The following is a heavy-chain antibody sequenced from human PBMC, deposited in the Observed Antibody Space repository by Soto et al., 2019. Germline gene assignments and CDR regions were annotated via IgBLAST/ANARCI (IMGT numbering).Heavy chain of an antibody. V-gene: IGHV2-5*02. CDR3: VFSRFSSSWPVDY. Sequence: SGPTLVNPTQTLTLTCTFSGFSLTTGGVGVGWIRQPPGKALEWLALIYWDDDRRYRPSLETRLTITKDTSKNQVVLTMSNMDPVDTATYFCVFSRFSSSWPVDYWGQGSLVTVSS. CDR2: IYWDDDR. CDR1: GFSLTTGGVG. J-gene: IGHJ4*02. D-gene: IGHD6-13*01.